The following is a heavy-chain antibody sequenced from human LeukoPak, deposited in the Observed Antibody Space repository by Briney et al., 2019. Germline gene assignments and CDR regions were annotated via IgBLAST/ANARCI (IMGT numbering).Heavy chain of an antibody. Sequence: ASVKVSCKASGYTFTSYYMHWVRQAPGQGLEWMGIINPSGGSTSYAQKFQGRVTITRNTSISTAYMELSSLRSEDTAVYYCASGDCSSTSCYTYWGQGTLVTVSS. CDR1: GYTFTSYY. D-gene: IGHD2-2*02. CDR2: INPSGGST. V-gene: IGHV1-46*01. J-gene: IGHJ4*02. CDR3: ASGDCSSTSCYTY.